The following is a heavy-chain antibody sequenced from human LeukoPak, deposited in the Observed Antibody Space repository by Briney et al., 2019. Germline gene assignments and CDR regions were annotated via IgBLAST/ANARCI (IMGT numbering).Heavy chain of an antibody. V-gene: IGHV3-7*01. CDR2: IKQDGSEK. CDR1: GFTFSSYW. D-gene: IGHD3-3*01. J-gene: IGHJ4*02. CDR3: ARDRYYDFSSGYYHGY. Sequence: PGGSLRLSCAASGFTFSSYWMSWVRQAPGEGLEWVANIKQDGSEKYYVDSVKGRFTISRDNAKNSLYLQMNSLRAEDTAVYYCARDRYYDFSSGYYHGYWGQGTLVTVSS.